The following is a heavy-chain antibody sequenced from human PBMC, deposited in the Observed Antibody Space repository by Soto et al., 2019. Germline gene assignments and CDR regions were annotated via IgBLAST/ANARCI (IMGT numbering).Heavy chain of an antibody. V-gene: IGHV4-31*03. CDR3: ARSFGVAADGPFDY. Sequence: PSETLSLTCTLSGGSISSGGYYWSWIRQHPGKGLEWIGYIYYSGSTYYNPSLKSRVTISVDTSKNQFSLKLSSVTAADTAVYYCARSFGVAADGPFDYWGEGTLVTVSS. J-gene: IGHJ4*02. CDR2: IYYSGST. CDR1: GGSISSGGYY. D-gene: IGHD6-13*01.